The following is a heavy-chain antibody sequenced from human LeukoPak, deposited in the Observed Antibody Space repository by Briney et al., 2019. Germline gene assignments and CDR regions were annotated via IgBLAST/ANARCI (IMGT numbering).Heavy chain of an antibody. V-gene: IGHV4-59*01. J-gene: IGHJ4*02. CDR3: ASGRKLLWFGELLS. D-gene: IGHD3-10*01. CDR1: GGSISSYY. Sequence: SETLSLTCTVSGGSISSYYWSWIRQPPGKGLEWIGYIYYSGSTNYNPSLKSRVTISVDTSKNQSSLKLSSVTAADTAVYYCASGRKLLWFGELLSWGQGTLVTVSS. CDR2: IYYSGST.